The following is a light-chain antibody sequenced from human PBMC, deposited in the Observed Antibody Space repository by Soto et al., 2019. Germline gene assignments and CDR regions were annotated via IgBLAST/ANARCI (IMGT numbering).Light chain of an antibody. CDR1: QSTYGF. CDR2: KAS. CDR3: QHYNSYSEA. V-gene: IGKV1-5*03. Sequence: DIQMTQSPSALSASVGDGVNITCRASQSTYGFLAWYQQKPGKAPKLLIYKASTLKSGVPSRFSGSGSGTEFTLTISSLQPDDFATYYCQHYNSYSEAFGQGTKVDIK. J-gene: IGKJ1*01.